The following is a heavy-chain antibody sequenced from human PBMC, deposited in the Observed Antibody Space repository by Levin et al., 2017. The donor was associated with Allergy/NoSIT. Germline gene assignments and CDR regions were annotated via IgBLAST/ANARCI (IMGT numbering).Heavy chain of an antibody. CDR1: GFTFSGYW. D-gene: IGHD4-23*01. Sequence: ETLSLTCAASGFTFSGYWMHWVRQAPGKGLVWVSRINSDGSDTTYADSVKGRFTISRDNAKNTLYLQMNSLRAEDTAVYYCASYQSRVIDYWGRGTLVTVSS. J-gene: IGHJ4*02. CDR3: ASYQSRVIDY. CDR2: INSDGSDT. V-gene: IGHV3-74*01.